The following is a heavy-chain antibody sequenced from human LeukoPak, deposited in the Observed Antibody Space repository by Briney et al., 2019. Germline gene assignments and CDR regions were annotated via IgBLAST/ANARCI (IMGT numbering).Heavy chain of an antibody. J-gene: IGHJ4*02. CDR1: GGSFNDYY. Sequence: PSETLSLTCDVSGGSFNDYYWSWIRQPPGKGLEWIGEMYLGGTTNFNPSLKSRVTILIDKSKNQLSLQLTSVTAADTAVYYCAGLEGRYSTDWFYFFDYWGQGALVTVSS. CDR3: AGLEGRYSTDWFYFFDY. D-gene: IGHD6-19*01. CDR2: MYLGGTT. V-gene: IGHV4-34*01.